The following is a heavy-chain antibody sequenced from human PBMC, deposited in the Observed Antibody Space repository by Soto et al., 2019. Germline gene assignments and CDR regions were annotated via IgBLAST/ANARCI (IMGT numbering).Heavy chain of an antibody. D-gene: IGHD2-21*02. V-gene: IGHV1-46*01. CDR2: INPSGGST. CDR3: AREGVGVTAISRHRAWFDP. J-gene: IGHJ5*02. CDR1: GYTFTSHY. Sequence: GASVKVSCKASGYTFTSHYMHWVRQAPGQGLEWMGIINPSGGSTSYAQKFQGRVTMTRDTSTSTVYMELSSLRSEDTAVYYCAREGVGVTAISRHRAWFDPWGQGTLVTVSS.